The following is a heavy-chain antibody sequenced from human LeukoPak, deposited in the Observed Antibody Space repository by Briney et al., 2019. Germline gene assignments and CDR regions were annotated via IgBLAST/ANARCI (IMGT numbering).Heavy chain of an antibody. CDR2: IYSSGST. J-gene: IGHJ4*01. Sequence: PSETLSLTCSVSGVSMTGYYWSWIRQAPGKAPEWIGYIYSSGSTNYNPSLNSRVTMSLDASKNQFSLKLTLVTAADTAVYYCTTRAADGSWYGVFDFWSRGTLVTVSS. CDR3: TTRAADGSWYGVFDF. V-gene: IGHV4-59*01. CDR1: GVSMTGYY. D-gene: IGHD3-10*01.